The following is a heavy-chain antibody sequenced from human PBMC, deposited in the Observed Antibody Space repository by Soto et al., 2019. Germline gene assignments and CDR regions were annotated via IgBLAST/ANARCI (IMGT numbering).Heavy chain of an antibody. V-gene: IGHV4-34*01. Sequence: QVQLQQWGAGLLKPSETLSLTCAVYGGSLSGYYWSWIRQPPGKGLEWIGEINHSGSTNYNPSLKGPVNNTGETAKDPFSPKVSSLAGAEPAFYYRAGGWGRIIGYRGQGNLVTVSS. CDR1: GGSLSGYY. CDR3: AGGWGRIIGY. CDR2: INHSGST. D-gene: IGHD3-16*01. J-gene: IGHJ4*02.